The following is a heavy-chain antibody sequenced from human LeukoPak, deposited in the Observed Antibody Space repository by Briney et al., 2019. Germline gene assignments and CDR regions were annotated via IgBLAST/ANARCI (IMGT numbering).Heavy chain of an antibody. CDR3: ARVPVVVITERSSFDYAGGG. D-gene: IGHD3-22*01. CDR2: IYSGGST. V-gene: IGHV3-53*01. Sequence: PGGSLRLSCAASGFTVSSNYMSWVRQAPGKGLEWVSVIYSGGSTYYADSVKGRFTISRDNAKNSLYLQMNSLRAEDTAVYYCARVPVVVITERSSFDYAGGGWGQGTLVSVSS. CDR1: GFTVSSNY. J-gene: IGHJ4*02.